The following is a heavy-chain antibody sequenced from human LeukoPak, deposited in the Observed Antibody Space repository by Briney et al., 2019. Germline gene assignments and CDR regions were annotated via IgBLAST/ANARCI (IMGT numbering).Heavy chain of an antibody. V-gene: IGHV3-23*01. CDR2: ISGSGGST. CDR1: GFAFSSDA. CDR3: AGPHITIFYY. D-gene: IGHD3-3*01. Sequence: GGSLRLSCAASGFAFSSDAMSWVRQAPGKGLEWVSAISGSGGSTYYADSVKGRFTISRDNSKNTLYLQMNSLRAEDTAVYYCAGPHITIFYYWGQGTLVTVSS. J-gene: IGHJ4*02.